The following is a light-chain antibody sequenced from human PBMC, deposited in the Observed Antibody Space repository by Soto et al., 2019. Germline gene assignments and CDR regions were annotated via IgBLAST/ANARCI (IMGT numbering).Light chain of an antibody. V-gene: IGKV3-15*01. CDR2: GAS. CDR3: QQYNIWPPLT. Sequence: EIVLTQSPATLPLAPGERVTLSCRASESVSTNLAWYQQKAGQAPRLLIYGASTRATGIPARFSGSGSGTEFTLTISGLQSEDFAVYYCQQYNIWPPLTFGGGTKVDI. J-gene: IGKJ4*01. CDR1: ESVSTN.